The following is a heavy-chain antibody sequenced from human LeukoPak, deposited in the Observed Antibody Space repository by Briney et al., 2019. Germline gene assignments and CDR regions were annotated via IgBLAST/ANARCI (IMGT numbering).Heavy chain of an antibody. J-gene: IGHJ4*02. D-gene: IGHD3-10*01. CDR2: ISSSGSTI. Sequence: GGSLSLSCAASGFTFSSYEMKWVRQAPGEGLVWVLYISSSGSTIYYADSVKCRYTISRDNAKNSLYLKMICLRAEDTAVYYCAILQWFGGYYFDYWGQGTLVTVSS. V-gene: IGHV3-48*03. CDR3: AILQWFGGYYFDY. CDR1: GFTFSSYE.